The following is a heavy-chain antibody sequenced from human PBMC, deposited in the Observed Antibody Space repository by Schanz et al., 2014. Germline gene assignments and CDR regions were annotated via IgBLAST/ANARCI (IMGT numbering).Heavy chain of an antibody. CDR1: GGSVNSGVYY. V-gene: IGHV4-31*03. CDR2: IYYSGNT. Sequence: QVQLQESGPGLVKPSQTLSLTCTVSGGSVNSGVYYWNWIRQHPGKGLEWIGYIYYSGNTYYNPSLRGRVSMSLDTSKNQFSLKLGSVSAADTAVYYCAGMATVTYFDFWGQGTILTVSS. CDR3: AGMATVTYFDF. J-gene: IGHJ3*01. D-gene: IGHD4-17*01.